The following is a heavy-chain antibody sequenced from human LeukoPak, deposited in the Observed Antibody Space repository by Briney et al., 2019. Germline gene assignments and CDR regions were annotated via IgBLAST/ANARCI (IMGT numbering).Heavy chain of an antibody. V-gene: IGHV3-53*01. Sequence: GGSLRLSCAASGFTVSSNYMSWVRQAPGKGLEWVSVIYSGGSTYYADSVKGRFTISRDNSKNTLYLQMNSLKASDTAMYYCARERSSRGYFDFWGQGTLVTVSS. J-gene: IGHJ4*02. CDR3: ARERSSRGYFDF. CDR1: GFTVSSNY. CDR2: IYSGGST. D-gene: IGHD6-6*01.